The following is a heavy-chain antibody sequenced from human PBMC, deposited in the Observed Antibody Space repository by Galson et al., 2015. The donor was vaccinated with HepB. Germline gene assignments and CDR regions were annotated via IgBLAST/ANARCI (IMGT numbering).Heavy chain of an antibody. CDR1: GYTFTSYG. J-gene: IGHJ4*02. D-gene: IGHD1-26*01. V-gene: IGHV1-18*04. Sequence: SVKVSCKASGYTFTSYGISWVRQAPGQGLEWMGWISAYNGNTNYAQKLQGRVTMTTDTSTSTAYMELRSLRSDDTAVYYCARVLLGKWELLVDFDYWGQGTLVTVSS. CDR3: ARVLLGKWELLVDFDY. CDR2: ISAYNGNT.